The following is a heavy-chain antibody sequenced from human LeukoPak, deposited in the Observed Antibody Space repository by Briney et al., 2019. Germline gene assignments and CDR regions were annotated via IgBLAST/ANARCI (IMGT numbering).Heavy chain of an antibody. D-gene: IGHD4-23*01. CDR1: GGSISSGGYY. J-gene: IGHJ5*02. CDR3: ARDLSDYGGSNWFDP. CDR2: IYYSGST. V-gene: IGHV4-31*03. Sequence: SETLSLTCTVSGGSISSGGYYWSWIRQHPGKGLEWSGYIYYSGSTYYNPSLKSRVTISVDTSKNQFSLKLSSVTAADTAVYYCARDLSDYGGSNWFDPWGQGTLVTVSS.